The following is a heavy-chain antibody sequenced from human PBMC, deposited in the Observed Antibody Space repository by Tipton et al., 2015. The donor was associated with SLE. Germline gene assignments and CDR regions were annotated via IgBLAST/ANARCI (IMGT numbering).Heavy chain of an antibody. CDR2: IYTGGNT. CDR3: VVCSPSSCAYFDY. Sequence: TLSLTCTVSGGVISEYCWGWIRQPAGKGLEWIGRIYTGGNTKYNPSLESRVTLSADASKAQFSLKLTSVTAADTAVYYCVVCSPSSCAYFDYWGQGRLVTVSS. CDR1: GGVISEYC. V-gene: IGHV4-4*07. D-gene: IGHD2-2*01. J-gene: IGHJ4*02.